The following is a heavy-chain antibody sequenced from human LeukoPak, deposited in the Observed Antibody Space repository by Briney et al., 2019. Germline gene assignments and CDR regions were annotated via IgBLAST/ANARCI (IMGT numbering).Heavy chain of an antibody. V-gene: IGHV3-30*02. CDR3: AKDGGSSWYGDTYYFDY. CDR1: GFTFSSYG. CDR2: IRYDGSNK. J-gene: IGHJ4*02. Sequence: GGSLRLSCAASGFTFSSYGMHWVRQAPGKGLEWVAFIRYDGSNKYYADSVKGRFTISRDNSKNTLYLQRNSLRAEDTAVYYCAKDGGSSWYGDTYYFDYWGQGTLVTVSS. D-gene: IGHD6-13*01.